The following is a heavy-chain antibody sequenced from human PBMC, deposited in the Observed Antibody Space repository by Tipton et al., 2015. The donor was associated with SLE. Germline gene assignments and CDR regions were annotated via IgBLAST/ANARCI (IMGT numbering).Heavy chain of an antibody. CDR1: GGSFSGYY. V-gene: IGHV4-34*01. D-gene: IGHD3-3*01. CDR2: INHSGST. J-gene: IGHJ4*02. Sequence: TLSLTCAVYGGSFSGYYWSWIRQPPGKGLEWIGEINHSGSTNYNPSLKSRVTIALDTSKNQFSLKLTSVTAADTAVYYCARDKGHDFWSGYWVDYWGQGTLVTVSS. CDR3: ARDKGHDFWSGYWVDY.